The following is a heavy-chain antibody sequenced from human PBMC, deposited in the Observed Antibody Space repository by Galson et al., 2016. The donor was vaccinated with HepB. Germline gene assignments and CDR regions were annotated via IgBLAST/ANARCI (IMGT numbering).Heavy chain of an antibody. CDR3: AIDPSPWHDLLFDN. V-gene: IGHV3-23*01. CDR1: GFTFDKYG. D-gene: IGHD3/OR15-3a*01. J-gene: IGHJ4*02. CDR2: ICGRCGDM. Sequence: SLRLSCAASGFTFDKYGMTWFRKAPGKGLEWVSTICGRCGDMDYADSVKGRFTISRDDSKNTLYLHMNSLRVEDTAIYYCAIDPSPWHDLLFDNWPQGTLVTV.